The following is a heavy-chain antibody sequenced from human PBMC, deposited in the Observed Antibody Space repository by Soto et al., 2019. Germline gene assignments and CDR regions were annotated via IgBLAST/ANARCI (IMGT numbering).Heavy chain of an antibody. V-gene: IGHV3-30*19. CDR1: GFTFRSYV. Sequence: QVQLVESGGGVVQPGTSLRLSCVGSGFTFRSYVIHWFRQAPGKGLEWVALTSYDGSNKYYDDSVKGRFTISRDNSRNTVDLQMDNLRLEDTAFYYCARWGTTGGLDVWGQGTLVSVSS. CDR2: TSYDGSNK. J-gene: IGHJ4*02. CDR3: ARWGTTGGLDV. D-gene: IGHD3-16*01.